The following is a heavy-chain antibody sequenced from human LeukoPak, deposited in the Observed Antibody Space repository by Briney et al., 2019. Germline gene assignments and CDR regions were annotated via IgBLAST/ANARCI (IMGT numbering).Heavy chain of an antibody. V-gene: IGHV3-7*01. D-gene: IGHD2-15*01. CDR2: TKPDGSAE. CDR3: ARDGGLHTNFDY. J-gene: IGHJ4*02. CDR1: GFSFRNYW. Sequence: PGGSLRLSCAASGFSFRNYWMGWVRQAPGKGLEWVANTKPDGSAEYYADSVRGRFSTSRDNANNLLNLQMNSLRAEDTAVYYCARDGGLHTNFDYWGQGTLVTVSS.